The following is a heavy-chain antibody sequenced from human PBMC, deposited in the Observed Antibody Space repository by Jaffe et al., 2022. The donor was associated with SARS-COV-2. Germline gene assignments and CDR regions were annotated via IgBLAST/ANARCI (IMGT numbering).Heavy chain of an antibody. J-gene: IGHJ3*02. Sequence: EVQLVESGGGLVQPGRSLRLSCAASGFTFDDYAMHWVRQAPGKGLEWVSGISWNSGSIGYADSVKGRFTISRDNAKNSLYLQMNSLRAEDTALYYCAKASGPYYYDSSGYYHDAFDIWGQGTMVTVSS. CDR3: AKASGPYYYDSSGYYHDAFDI. D-gene: IGHD3-22*01. V-gene: IGHV3-9*01. CDR2: ISWNSGSI. CDR1: GFTFDDYA.